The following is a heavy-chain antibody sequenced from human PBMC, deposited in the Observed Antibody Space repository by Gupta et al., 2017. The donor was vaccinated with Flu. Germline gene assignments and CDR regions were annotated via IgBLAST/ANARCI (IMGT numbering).Heavy chain of an antibody. V-gene: IGHV5-10-1*01. CDR2: IDPIDSDT. CDR1: GYNFDSYW. J-gene: IGHJ4*02. Sequence: VQLVQSGSEMRQPGESLTISCKGSGYNFDSYWISWVRQMPGKGLEWMGKIDPIDSDTRYRPSFQGHVTLSADKSISTAYLQLSSLKASDTAIYYCARQAYTRTSWDFDYWGQGTLVTVSS. D-gene: IGHD2-2*01. CDR3: ARQAYTRTSWDFDY.